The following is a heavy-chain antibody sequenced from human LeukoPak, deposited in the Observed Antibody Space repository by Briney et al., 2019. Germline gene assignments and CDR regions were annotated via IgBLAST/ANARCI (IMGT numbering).Heavy chain of an antibody. D-gene: IGHD3-16*01. V-gene: IGHV5-51*01. CDR1: GYRFTSNW. Sequence: GESLKISCKGSGYRFTSNWIAWVRQMPGKGLEWMGIIYPGDSDTRYSPSFQGQVTISADKSLSTAYLQWSSLRASDTAIYFCAYGKYYFDYWGQGTLVTVSS. CDR2: IYPGDSDT. CDR3: AYGKYYFDY. J-gene: IGHJ4*02.